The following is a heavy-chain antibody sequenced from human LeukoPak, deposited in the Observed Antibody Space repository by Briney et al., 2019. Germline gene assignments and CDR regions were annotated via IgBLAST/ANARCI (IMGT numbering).Heavy chain of an antibody. Sequence: PSETLSLTCTVSGGSISSGTYYWGWIRQPPGKGLQWIGSVYYSGSTYYNPSLQSRVTISVDKSKNQSSLKLSSVTAADTAVYYCARQPERVGALDYWGQGTLVTVSS. V-gene: IGHV4-39*07. D-gene: IGHD1-26*01. CDR2: VYYSGST. CDR1: GGSISSGTYY. CDR3: ARQPERVGALDY. J-gene: IGHJ4*02.